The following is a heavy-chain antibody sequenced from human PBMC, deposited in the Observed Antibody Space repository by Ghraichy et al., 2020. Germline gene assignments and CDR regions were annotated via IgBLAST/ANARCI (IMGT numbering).Heavy chain of an antibody. V-gene: IGHV1-24*01. D-gene: IGHD5-12*01. CDR1: GYTLTELS. Sequence: ASVKVSCKVSGYTLTELSMHWVRQAPGKGLEWMGGFDPEDGETIYAQKFQGRVTMTEDTSTDTAYMELSSLRSEDTAVYYCATSVSPRGYSCLRCFLWDDWGQGTLVTVSS. CDR2: FDPEDGET. CDR3: ATSVSPRGYSCLRCFLWDD. J-gene: IGHJ4*02.